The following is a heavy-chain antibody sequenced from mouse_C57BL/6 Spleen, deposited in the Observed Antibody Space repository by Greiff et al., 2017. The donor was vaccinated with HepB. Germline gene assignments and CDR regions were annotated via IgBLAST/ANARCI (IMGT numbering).Heavy chain of an antibody. CDR3: AKNYYGSSYVNWYFDV. J-gene: IGHJ1*03. D-gene: IGHD1-1*01. CDR1: GFSLTSYG. Sequence: VQLQQSGPGLVQPSQSLSITCTVSGFSLTSYGVHWVRQSPGKGLEWLGVIWRGGSTDYNAAFMSRLSITKDNSKSQVFFKMNSLQADDTAIYYCAKNYYGSSYVNWYFDVWGTGTTVTVSS. CDR2: IWRGGST. V-gene: IGHV2-5*01.